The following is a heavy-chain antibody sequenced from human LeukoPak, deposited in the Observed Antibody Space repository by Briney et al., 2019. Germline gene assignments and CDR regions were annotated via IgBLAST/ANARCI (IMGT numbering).Heavy chain of an antibody. CDR2: ISYDGSNK. V-gene: IGHV3-30*04. CDR3: ARGTQADQWLNYFGY. Sequence: GGSLRLSCAASGFTFSSYAMHWVRQAPGKGLEWVAVISYDGSNKYYADSVKGRFTISRDNSKNTLYLQMNSLRAEDTAVYYCARGTQADQWLNYFGYWGQGSLVTVSS. CDR1: GFTFSSYA. J-gene: IGHJ4*02. D-gene: IGHD5-12*01.